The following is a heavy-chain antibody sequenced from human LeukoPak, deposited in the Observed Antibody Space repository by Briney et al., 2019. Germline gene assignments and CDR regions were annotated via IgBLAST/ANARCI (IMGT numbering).Heavy chain of an antibody. CDR2: INPNSGGT. J-gene: IGHJ4*02. CDR3: ARALLYWWCPDY. Sequence: ASVKVSCKASGYTFTGYYMHWVRQAPGQGLEWMGRINPNSGGTNYAQKFQGRVTMTRDTSISTAYMELSRLRSDDTAVYYCARALLYWWCPDYWGQGTLVTVSS. V-gene: IGHV1-2*06. CDR1: GYTFTGYY. D-gene: IGHD2-8*02.